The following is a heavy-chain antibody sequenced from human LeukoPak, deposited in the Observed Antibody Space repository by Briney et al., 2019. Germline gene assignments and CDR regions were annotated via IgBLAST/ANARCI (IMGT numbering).Heavy chain of an antibody. CDR3: ASYYYGSGSYYPPYYYYYGMDV. V-gene: IGHV3-23*01. CDR1: GFTVSSNY. J-gene: IGHJ6*02. Sequence: GGSLRLSCAASGFTVSSNYMSWVRQAPGKGLEWVSAISGSGGSTYYADSVKGRFTISRDNSKNTLYLQMNSLRAEDTAVYYCASYYYGSGSYYPPYYYYYGMDVWGQGTTVTVSS. CDR2: ISGSGGST. D-gene: IGHD3-10*01.